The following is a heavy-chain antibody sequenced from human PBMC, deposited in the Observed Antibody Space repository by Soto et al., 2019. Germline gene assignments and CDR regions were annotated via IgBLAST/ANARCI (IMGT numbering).Heavy chain of an antibody. D-gene: IGHD6-6*01. CDR1: GGSISSYY. Sequence: QVQLQESGPGLVKPSETLSLTCTVSGGSISSYYWSWIRQPPGKGLEWIGYIYYSGSTNYNPSLKSRVTISVDTSKNQFSLKLSSVTAADTAVYYCARDSPYSSSSNWFDPWGQGTRVTVSS. V-gene: IGHV4-59*01. CDR3: ARDSPYSSSSNWFDP. J-gene: IGHJ5*02. CDR2: IYYSGST.